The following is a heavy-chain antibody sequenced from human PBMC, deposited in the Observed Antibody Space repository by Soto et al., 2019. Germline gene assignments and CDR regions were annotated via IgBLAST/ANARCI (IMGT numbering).Heavy chain of an antibody. CDR1: GYSFTSYW. J-gene: IGHJ6*02. Sequence: GESLKISCKGSGYSFTSYWIGWVRQMPGKGLEWMGIIYPGDSDTRYSPSFQGQVTISADKSISTAYLQWSSLKASDTAMYYCARLKRAIAVAGPHYYYGMDVWGQGTTVTVSS. CDR2: IYPGDSDT. CDR3: ARLKRAIAVAGPHYYYGMDV. V-gene: IGHV5-51*01. D-gene: IGHD6-19*01.